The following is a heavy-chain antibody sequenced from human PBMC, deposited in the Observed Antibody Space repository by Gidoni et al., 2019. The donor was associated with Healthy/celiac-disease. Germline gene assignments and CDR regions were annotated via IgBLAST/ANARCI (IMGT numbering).Heavy chain of an antibody. J-gene: IGHJ6*02. CDR2: ISYDGSNK. V-gene: IGHV3-30-3*01. CDR1: GFTFSRYA. D-gene: IGHD4-17*01. Sequence: QVQLVESGGGVVQPGRSLRLSCAASGFTFSRYAMHWVRQAPGKGLEWVAVISYDGSNKYYADSVKGRFTISRDNSKNTLYLQMNSLRAEDTAVYYCARDLYDYGDYYYYGMDVWGQGTTVTVSS. CDR3: ARDLYDYGDYYYYGMDV.